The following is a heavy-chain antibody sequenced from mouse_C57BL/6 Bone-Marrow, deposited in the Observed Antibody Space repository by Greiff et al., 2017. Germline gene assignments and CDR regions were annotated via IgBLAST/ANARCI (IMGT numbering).Heavy chain of an antibody. CDR1: GFTFSDYY. CDR2: ISNGGGST. V-gene: IGHV5-12*01. J-gene: IGHJ2*01. Sequence: EVQGVESGGGLVQPGGSLKLSCAASGFTFSDYYMYWVRQTPEKRLEWVAYISNGGGSTYYPDTVKGRFTISRDNAKNTLYLQMSRLKSEDTAMYYCARQNYDGYYVDYWGQGTTLTVSS. CDR3: ARQNYDGYYVDY. D-gene: IGHD2-3*01.